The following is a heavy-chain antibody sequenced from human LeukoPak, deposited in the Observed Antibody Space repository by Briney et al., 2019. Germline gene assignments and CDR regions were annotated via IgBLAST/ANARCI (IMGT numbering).Heavy chain of an antibody. D-gene: IGHD5-24*01. CDR1: GGSISSYY. J-gene: IGHJ4*02. Sequence: PSETLSLTCTVSGGSISSYYWSWIRQPPGKGLEWIGYIYTSGSTNYNPSLKSRVTLSVDTSKNQFSLKLSSVTAADTAVYYCARGRWLQFHPFDYWGQGTLVTVSS. CDR2: IYTSGST. CDR3: ARGRWLQFHPFDY. V-gene: IGHV4-4*09.